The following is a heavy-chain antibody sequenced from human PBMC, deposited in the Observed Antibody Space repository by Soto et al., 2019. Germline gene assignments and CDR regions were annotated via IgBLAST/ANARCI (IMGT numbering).Heavy chain of an antibody. D-gene: IGHD4-4*01. CDR3: ARASGSPSTVTGGYYYYYGMDV. J-gene: IGHJ6*02. Sequence: SETLSLPCAVSGCSISSSNGWSWVRQPPGKGLEWIGEIYHSGSTNYNPSLKSRVTISVDKSKNQFSLKLSSVTAADTAVYYCARASGSPSTVTGGYYYYYGMDVWGQGTTVTVSS. V-gene: IGHV4-4*02. CDR1: GCSISSSNG. CDR2: IYHSGST.